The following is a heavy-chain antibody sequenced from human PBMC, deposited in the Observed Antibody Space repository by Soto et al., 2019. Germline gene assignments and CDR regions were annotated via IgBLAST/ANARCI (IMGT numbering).Heavy chain of an antibody. V-gene: IGHV3-11*01. D-gene: IGHD2-2*01. J-gene: IGHJ4*02. CDR1: GFTFSDYY. Sequence: QVQLVESGGGLVKPGGSLRLSCAASGFTFSDYYMSWIRQAPGKGLEWVSYVSSSGSTIYYADSVKGRFTISRDNAKNSLYLQMNSLRAEDTAVYYCARDLIRYCISTSCHLMFDDDYWGQGTLVTVSS. CDR2: VSSSGSTI. CDR3: ARDLIRYCISTSCHLMFDDDY.